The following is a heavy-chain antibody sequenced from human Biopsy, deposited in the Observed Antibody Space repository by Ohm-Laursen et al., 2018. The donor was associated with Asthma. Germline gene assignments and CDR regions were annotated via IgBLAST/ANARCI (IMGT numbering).Heavy chain of an antibody. D-gene: IGHD2-8*02. J-gene: IGHJ3*02. CDR2: IYWDDDK. CDR3: AHRLCIGGACYDAFDI. CDR1: GFSLTTTGVG. V-gene: IGHV2-5*02. Sequence: TQTLTLTRTFSGFSLTTTGVGVAWIRQPPGKALEWLARIYWDDDKRYSSSLKSRLTITKGTSKNQVVLTMTNMDPVDTATYYCAHRLCIGGACYDAFDIWGQGTMVTVSS.